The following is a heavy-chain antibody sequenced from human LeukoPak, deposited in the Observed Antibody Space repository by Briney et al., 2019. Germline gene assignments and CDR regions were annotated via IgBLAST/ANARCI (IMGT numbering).Heavy chain of an antibody. CDR1: GYSISSGYY. CDR2: IYHSGST. J-gene: IGHJ4*02. D-gene: IGHD2-15*01. V-gene: IGHV4-38-2*02. CDR3: ARLAAREFDY. Sequence: SETLSLTCSVSGYSISSGYYWGWIRQPPGKGLQWIGSIYHSGSTYSSSSLKSRVTMSVDTSKNQFSLKLSAVTAADTAVYYCARLAAREFDYWGQGTLVTVSS.